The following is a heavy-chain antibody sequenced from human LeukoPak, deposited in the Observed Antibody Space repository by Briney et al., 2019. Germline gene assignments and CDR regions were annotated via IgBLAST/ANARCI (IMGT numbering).Heavy chain of an antibody. CDR2: INPNSGDA. CDR1: GYTFTGYY. D-gene: IGHD6-19*01. V-gene: IGHV1-2*02. CDR3: ATLLTSGYSSGWSAFDY. Sequence: ASVKVSCKASGYTFTGYYMFWVRQAPGQGLEWMGWINPNSGDANYAQKFQGRVTMARDTSISTAYMELSRLRSDDTAVYYCATLLTSGYSSGWSAFDYWGQGTLVTVSS. J-gene: IGHJ4*02.